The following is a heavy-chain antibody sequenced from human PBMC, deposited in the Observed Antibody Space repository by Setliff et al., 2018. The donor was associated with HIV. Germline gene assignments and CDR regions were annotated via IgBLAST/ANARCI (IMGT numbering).Heavy chain of an antibody. J-gene: IGHJ3*01. CDR1: GGSISGHY. CDR3: ARVEDSSGYFHQAGAFDV. Sequence: LSLTCTVSGGSISGHYWSWIRQPAGKGLEWIGHIYSTGNTNYNSSLKSRVTMSIETSKNQFSLKLTSVTAADTAVYYCARVEDSSGYFHQAGAFDVWGQGTMVTVSS. CDR2: IYSTGNT. V-gene: IGHV4-4*07. D-gene: IGHD3-22*01.